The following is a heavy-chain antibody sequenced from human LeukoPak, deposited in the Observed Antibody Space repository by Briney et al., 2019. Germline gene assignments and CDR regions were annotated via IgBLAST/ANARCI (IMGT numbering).Heavy chain of an antibody. CDR3: ARAGATADAFDI. V-gene: IGHV4-30-2*01. Sequence: SQTLSLTCTVSGGSISSGGYYWSWIRQPPGKGLEWIGYIYHSGSTYYNPSLKSRVTISVDRSKNQFSLKLSSVTAADTAVYYCARAGATADAFDIWGQGTMVTVSS. CDR2: IYHSGST. J-gene: IGHJ3*02. CDR1: GGSISSGGYY. D-gene: IGHD3-10*01.